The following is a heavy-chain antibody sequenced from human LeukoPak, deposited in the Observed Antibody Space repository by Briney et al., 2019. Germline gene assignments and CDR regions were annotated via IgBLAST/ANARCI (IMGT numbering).Heavy chain of an antibody. CDR3: RKRYYYDSSGYYGDYYYMDV. D-gene: IGHD3-22*01. CDR1: GGSISSSSYY. CDR2: INHSGST. V-gene: IGHV4-39*07. Sequence: SETLSLTCTVSGGSISSSSYYWSWIRQPPGKGLEWIGEINHSGSTNYNPSLKSRVTISVDTSKNQFSLKLSSVTAADTAVYYCRKRYYYDSSGYYGDYYYMDVWGKGTTVTVSS. J-gene: IGHJ6*03.